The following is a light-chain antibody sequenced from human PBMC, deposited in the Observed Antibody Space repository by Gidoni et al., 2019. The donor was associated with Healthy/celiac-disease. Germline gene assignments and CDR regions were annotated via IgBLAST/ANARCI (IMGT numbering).Light chain of an antibody. V-gene: IGKV1-13*02. CDR1: QGISSA. Sequence: AIQLTQFPSSLSASVGDRVTITSRASQGISSALAWYQQKPGKAPKLLIYEASSLESGVPSRVSGSGSGTDFTLVISSLQPEYFATYYGQQFNSYRCFGGXTKVEIK. J-gene: IGKJ4*01. CDR3: QQFNSYRC. CDR2: EAS.